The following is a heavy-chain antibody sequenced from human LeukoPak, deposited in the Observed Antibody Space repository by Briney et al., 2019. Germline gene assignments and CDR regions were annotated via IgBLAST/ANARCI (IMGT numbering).Heavy chain of an antibody. CDR3: ARVGRDRSGYYPDY. D-gene: IGHD3-22*01. Sequence: PGQSLRLSCAASGFTFSSYSMNWVRQAPGKGLEWVSSISSSSSYIYYADSVKGRFTISRDNAKNSLYLQMNSLRAEDTAVYYCARVGRDRSGYYPDYWGQGTLVTVSS. J-gene: IGHJ4*02. CDR1: GFTFSSYS. V-gene: IGHV3-21*01. CDR2: ISSSSSYI.